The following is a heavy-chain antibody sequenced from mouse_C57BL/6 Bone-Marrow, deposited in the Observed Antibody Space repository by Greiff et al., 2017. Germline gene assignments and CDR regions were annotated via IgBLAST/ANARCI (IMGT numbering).Heavy chain of an antibody. CDR1: GYAFTNYL. Sequence: VQLQESGAELVRPGTSVKVSCKASGYAFTNYLIEWVKQRPGQGLEWIGVINPGSGGTNYNEKFKGKATLTADKSSSTAYMQLSSLTSEDSAVYFCAREDVYDGPLGTFWGQGTLVTVSA. J-gene: IGHJ3*01. D-gene: IGHD2-2*01. CDR3: AREDVYDGPLGTF. V-gene: IGHV1-54*01. CDR2: INPGSGGT.